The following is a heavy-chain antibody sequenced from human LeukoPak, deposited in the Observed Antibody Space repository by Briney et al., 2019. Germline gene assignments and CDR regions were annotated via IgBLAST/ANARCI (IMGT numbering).Heavy chain of an antibody. Sequence: ASVKVSCKVSGYTLTELSMHWVRQAPGKGLEWMGGFDPEDGETIYAQKFQGRVTMTEDTSTDTAYMELSSLRSEDTAVYYCAANKRKMATPTFDYWGQGTLVTVSS. J-gene: IGHJ4*02. CDR2: FDPEDGET. D-gene: IGHD5-24*01. CDR1: GYTLTELS. V-gene: IGHV1-24*01. CDR3: AANKRKMATPTFDY.